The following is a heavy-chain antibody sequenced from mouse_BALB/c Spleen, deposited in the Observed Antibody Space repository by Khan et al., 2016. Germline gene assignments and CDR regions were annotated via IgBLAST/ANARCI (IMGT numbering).Heavy chain of an antibody. CDR1: GFTFPDYY. CDR3: ARDMEGYDDAMDY. Sequence: EVELVESGGGLVQPGGSLRLSCATSGFTFPDYYMSWVRQPPGKALEWLGFIRNKANGYTTEYSASVKGRFTISRDNSQSILYLQMHTLRAEDSATYYCARDMEGYDDAMDYWGQGTSVTVAS. J-gene: IGHJ4*01. D-gene: IGHD2-2*01. CDR2: IRNKANGYTT. V-gene: IGHV7-3*02.